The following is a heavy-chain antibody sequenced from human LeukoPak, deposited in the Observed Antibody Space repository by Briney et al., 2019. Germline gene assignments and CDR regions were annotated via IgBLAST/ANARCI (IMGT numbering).Heavy chain of an antibody. CDR1: GYTFTSYD. D-gene: IGHD6-13*01. Sequence: ASVKVSCKASGYTFTSYDINWVRQAPGQGLEWMGWISAYNGNTNYAQKLQGRVTMTTDTSTSTAYMELRSLRSDDTAVYYCAVHSSSWYADWGQGTLVTVSS. V-gene: IGHV1-18*01. CDR3: AVHSSSWYAD. J-gene: IGHJ4*02. CDR2: ISAYNGNT.